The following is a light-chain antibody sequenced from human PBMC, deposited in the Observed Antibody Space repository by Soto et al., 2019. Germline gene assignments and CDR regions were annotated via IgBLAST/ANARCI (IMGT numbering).Light chain of an antibody. V-gene: IGLV1-40*01. CDR2: GNS. CDR1: SSNIGAGYD. CDR3: QSYDSSLSGFHVV. Sequence: QSVLTQPPSVSGAPGQRVTISCTGSSSNIGAGYDVHWYQQPPGTAPKLLIYGNSNRPSGVPDRFSGSKAGTSASLAITGLQAEDEADYYCQSYDSSLSGFHVVFGGGTKLTVL. J-gene: IGLJ2*01.